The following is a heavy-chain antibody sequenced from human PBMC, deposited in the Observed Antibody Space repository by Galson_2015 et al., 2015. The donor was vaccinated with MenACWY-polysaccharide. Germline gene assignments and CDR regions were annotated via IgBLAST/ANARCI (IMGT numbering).Heavy chain of an antibody. J-gene: IGHJ4*02. V-gene: IGHV3-11*01. D-gene: IGHD3-10*01. CDR1: GFTSSDYY. CDR2: TSGSGSAT. Sequence: SLRLSCAASGFTSSDYYMNWIRQAPGKGLEWVSYTSGSGSATYFADSVKGRFIISRDNAKNSLYLQMNSLRAEDTAVYYCARDPRGARSSYFDNWGQGIQGPVSS. CDR3: ARDPRGARSSYFDN.